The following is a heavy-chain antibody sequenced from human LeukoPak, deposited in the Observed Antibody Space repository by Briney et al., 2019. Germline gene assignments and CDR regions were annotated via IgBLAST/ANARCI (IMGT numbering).Heavy chain of an antibody. CDR2: ITGGGATT. CDR3: ANSVRG. V-gene: IGHV3-23*01. Sequence: GGSLRLSCAASGFTFDTYTMSWVRQAPGKGLEWVSAITGGGATTYYADSAKGRFTISRDNSKNTLYLHMNSLRAEDTALYYCANSVRGWGLGTLLTVSS. CDR1: GFTFDTYT. J-gene: IGHJ4*02. D-gene: IGHD6-25*01.